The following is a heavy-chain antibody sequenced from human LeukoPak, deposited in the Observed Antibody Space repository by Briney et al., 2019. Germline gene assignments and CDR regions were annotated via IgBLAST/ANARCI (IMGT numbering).Heavy chain of an antibody. V-gene: IGHV4-4*09. CDR3: ARIYGSGTSFGYMDV. Sequence: SETLSLTCTVAGGSISSNYWTWIRQSPGKGLEWIGYIYTSGSTTYNPSLKSRVTISRDMSNNQFSLKLSSVTAADTAVYYCARIYGSGTSFGYMDVWGKGTTVTVSS. CDR2: IYTSGST. D-gene: IGHD3-10*01. CDR1: GGSISSNY. J-gene: IGHJ6*03.